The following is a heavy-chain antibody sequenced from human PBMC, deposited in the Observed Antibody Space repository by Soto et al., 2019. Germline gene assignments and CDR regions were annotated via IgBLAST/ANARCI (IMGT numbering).Heavy chain of an antibody. CDR2: IYPGDSDT. Sequence: GESLKISCKGSGYSFTSYWIGWVRQMPGKGLEWMGIIYPGDSDTRYSPSFQGQVTISADKSISTAYLQWSSLKASDTAMYYCARHVSYDILTGYLDYWGQGTLVTVSS. V-gene: IGHV5-51*01. D-gene: IGHD3-9*01. J-gene: IGHJ4*02. CDR1: GYSFTSYW. CDR3: ARHVSYDILTGYLDY.